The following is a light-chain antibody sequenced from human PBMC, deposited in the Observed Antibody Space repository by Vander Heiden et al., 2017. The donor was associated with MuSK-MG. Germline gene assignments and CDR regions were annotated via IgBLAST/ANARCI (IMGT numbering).Light chain of an antibody. J-gene: IGKJ4*01. Sequence: DIVMTQSPDSLAVSLGERATINCKSSQSVLYSSSNKNYLAWYQQKPGQPPKLLIYWASTRESGVPDRFSGSGSGTDFTLIISSLQAEDVAVYYCQQDDSTPLTFGGGTKVXIK. V-gene: IGKV4-1*01. CDR2: WAS. CDR3: QQDDSTPLT. CDR1: QSVLYSSSNKNY.